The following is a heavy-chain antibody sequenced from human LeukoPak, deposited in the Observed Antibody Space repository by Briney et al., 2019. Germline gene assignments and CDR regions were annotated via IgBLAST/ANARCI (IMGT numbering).Heavy chain of an antibody. CDR3: GRRGGWWCSSFPL. J-gene: IGHJ4*01. D-gene: IGHD2-8*02. Sequence: SQTLSLTCTVSGGSISSGDYYWSWIRQPPGKGLEWIGYIYYSGSTYYNPSLKSRVTISVDTSKNQFSLKLSSVTAADTAVYYWGRRGGWWCSSFPLWGQGTL. V-gene: IGHV4-30-4*01. CDR1: GGSISSGDYY. CDR2: IYYSGST.